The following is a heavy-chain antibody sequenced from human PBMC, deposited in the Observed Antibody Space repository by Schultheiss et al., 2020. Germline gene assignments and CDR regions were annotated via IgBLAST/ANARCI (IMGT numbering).Heavy chain of an antibody. CDR1: GGSISSYY. CDR3: ARFYDPI. D-gene: IGHD2/OR15-2a*01. CDR2: IYYTGST. Sequence: SETLSLTCTVSGGSISSYYWSWIRQPPGKGLEWIGYIYYTGSTYFNPSLKNRVTISLDTSKNQFSLKLSSVTAADTAVYYCARFYDPIWGKGTMVTVSS. J-gene: IGHJ3*02. V-gene: IGHV4-59*08.